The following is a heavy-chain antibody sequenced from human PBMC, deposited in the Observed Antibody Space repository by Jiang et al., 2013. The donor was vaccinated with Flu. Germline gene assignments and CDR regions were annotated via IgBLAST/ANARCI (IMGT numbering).Heavy chain of an antibody. D-gene: IGHD6-19*01. J-gene: IGHJ4*02. CDR2: IYHSGST. CDR1: GGSISSSNW. Sequence: GLVKPSGTLSLTCAVSGGSISSSNWWSWVRQPPGKGLEWIGEIYHSGSTNYNPSLKSRVTISVDKSKNQFSLKLSSVTAADTAVYYCAREPSPGIAVAGTEPYWGQGTLVTVSS. V-gene: IGHV4-4*02. CDR3: AREPSPGIAVAGTEPY.